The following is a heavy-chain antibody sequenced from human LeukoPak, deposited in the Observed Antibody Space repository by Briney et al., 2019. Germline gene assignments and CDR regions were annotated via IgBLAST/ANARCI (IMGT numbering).Heavy chain of an antibody. CDR1: GGSISPLY. J-gene: IGHJ4*02. D-gene: IGHD3-10*01. CDR3: ARGGVAAKYYFDS. V-gene: IGHV4-59*11. CDR2: IYYSGTT. Sequence: SETLSLTCTVSGGSISPLYWSWIRQSPGKGLEFIGYIYYSGTTNYNPSLKSRVTLSVDTSKNQFSLNLSSVTAADTAVYYCARGGVAAKYYFDSWGQGTLVTVSS.